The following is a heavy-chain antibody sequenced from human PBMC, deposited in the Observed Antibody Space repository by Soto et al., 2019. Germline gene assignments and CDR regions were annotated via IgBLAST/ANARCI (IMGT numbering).Heavy chain of an antibody. CDR1: GYSFTSYW. CDR2: IDPSDSYT. Sequence: GESLKISCKGSGYSFTSYWISWVRQMPGKGLEWMGRIDPSDSYTNYSPSFQGHVTISADKSISTAYLQWSSLKASDTAMYYCARYGSSGTYYYYGMDVWGQGTTVTVSS. CDR3: ARYGSSGTYYYYGMDV. J-gene: IGHJ6*02. V-gene: IGHV5-10-1*01. D-gene: IGHD3-10*01.